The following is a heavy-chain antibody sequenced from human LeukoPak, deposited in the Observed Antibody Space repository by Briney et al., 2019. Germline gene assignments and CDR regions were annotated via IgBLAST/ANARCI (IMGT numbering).Heavy chain of an antibody. J-gene: IGHJ3*02. V-gene: IGHV4-59*01. CDR1: GGSISSYY. CDR3: ASGYYDSSGYYAFDI. CDR2: IYYSGST. D-gene: IGHD3-22*01. Sequence: PSETLSLTCPVSGGSISSYYWSWIRQPPGKGLEWIGYIYYSGSTNYNPSLKSRVTISVDTSKNQFSLKLSSVTAADTAVYYCASGYYDSSGYYAFDIWGQGTMVTVSS.